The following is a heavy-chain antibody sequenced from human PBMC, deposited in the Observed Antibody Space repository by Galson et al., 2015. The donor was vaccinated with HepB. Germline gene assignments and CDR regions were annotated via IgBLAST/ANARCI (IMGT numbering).Heavy chain of an antibody. D-gene: IGHD3-10*01. CDR1: GLTFSSYA. Sequence: LRLSCAASGLTFSSYAMSWVRQAPGKGLEWVSGISDSGANTYCADSVKGRLTISRDNSKNTLYLQLNSLRAEDTAVYYCARRYYYGSGSFSDWGKGTLVTVSS. CDR2: ISDSGANT. CDR3: ARRYYYGSGSFSD. J-gene: IGHJ4*02. V-gene: IGHV3-23*01.